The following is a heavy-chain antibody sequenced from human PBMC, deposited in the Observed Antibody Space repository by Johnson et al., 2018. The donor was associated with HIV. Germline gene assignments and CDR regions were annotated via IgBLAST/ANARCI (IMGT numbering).Heavy chain of an antibody. J-gene: IGHJ3*02. CDR1: GFTFSSYG. CDR3: ARELRGPDAFDI. Sequence: QVQLVESGGGVVQPGRSLRLSCAASGFTFSSYGMHWVRQAPGKGLEWVAVISYDASKKYYADSVKGRFTISRDNSKSTLILQMNGLREEDTAIYYCARELRGPDAFDIWGQGTMVTVSS. CDR2: ISYDASKK. V-gene: IGHV3-30*19.